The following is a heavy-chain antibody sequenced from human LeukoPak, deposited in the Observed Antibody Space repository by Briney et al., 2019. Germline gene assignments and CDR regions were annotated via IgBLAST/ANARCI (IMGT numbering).Heavy chain of an antibody. CDR2: ISDTGDTT. D-gene: IGHD3-22*01. CDR1: GFTFSDYY. J-gene: IGHJ3*02. CDR3: ASDSSGYQDAFDI. V-gene: IGHV3-23*01. Sequence: QPGGSLRLSCAASGFTFSDYYMTWIRQAPGKGLDCFSYISDTGDTTYYADSVKGRFTISRDNSKNTLYLQMNSLRAEDTAVYYCASDSSGYQDAFDIWGQGTMVTVSS.